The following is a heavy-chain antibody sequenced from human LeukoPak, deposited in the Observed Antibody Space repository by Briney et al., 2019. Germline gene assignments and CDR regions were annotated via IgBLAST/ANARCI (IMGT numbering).Heavy chain of an antibody. CDR2: ISSSSSYI. J-gene: IGHJ4*02. CDR3: ARDTKTGATMVRGVIDY. CDR1: GFTFSSYS. Sequence: GGSLRLSCAASGFTFSSYSMNWVRQAPGKGLEWVSYISSSSSYIYYADSVKGRFTISRDNAKNSLYLQMNSLRAEDTAVYYCARDTKTGATMVRGVIDYWGQGTLVTVSS. D-gene: IGHD3-10*01. V-gene: IGHV3-21*05.